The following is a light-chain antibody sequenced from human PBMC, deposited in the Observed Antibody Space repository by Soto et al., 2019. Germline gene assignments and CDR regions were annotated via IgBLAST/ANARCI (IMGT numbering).Light chain of an antibody. CDR2: GAS. V-gene: IGKV3-20*01. Sequence: EIVLTQSPGTLSLSPGERATLSCRASQSVSSSYLAWYQHKPGQAPRLLIYGASSRATGMPDRFIGSGSGTDFTLTINRLEPEDFAVYYCQQYGTSVWGTFGQGTKLEIK. J-gene: IGKJ2*01. CDR1: QSVSSSY. CDR3: QQYGTSVWGT.